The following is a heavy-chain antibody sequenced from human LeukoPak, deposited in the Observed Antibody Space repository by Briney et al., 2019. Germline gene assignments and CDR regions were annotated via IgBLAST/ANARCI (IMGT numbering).Heavy chain of an antibody. CDR2: IYYTGST. CDR3: ARASGGYYSNWFDP. V-gene: IGHV4-59*01. J-gene: IGHJ5*02. CDR1: GGSLSTYY. D-gene: IGHD3-22*01. Sequence: SETLSLTCTVSGGSLSTYYWSWIRQPPGKGLDWMGYIYYTGSTNYNPSLKSRVTISVDTSKNQFSLNLNSVTAADTAVYYCARASGGYYSNWFDPWGQGTLVTVSS.